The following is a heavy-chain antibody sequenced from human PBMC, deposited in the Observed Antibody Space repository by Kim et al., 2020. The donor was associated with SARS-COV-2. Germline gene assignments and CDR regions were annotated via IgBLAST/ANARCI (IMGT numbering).Heavy chain of an antibody. CDR1: GASISSGGYY. V-gene: IGHV4-31*03. CDR2: IDYSGST. D-gene: IGHD1-1*01. CDR3: VRGRRDGYNYFDY. J-gene: IGHJ4*02. Sequence: SATLSLTCTVSGASISSGGYYWSWIRQHQGKGLEWIAYIDYSGSTDDNPSVKSRLIISLDKSKNQISLNLSSVTAADTAVYYCVRGRRDGYNYFDYWGLG.